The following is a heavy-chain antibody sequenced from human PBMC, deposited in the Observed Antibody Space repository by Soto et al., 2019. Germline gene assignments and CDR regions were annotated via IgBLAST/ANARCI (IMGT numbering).Heavy chain of an antibody. D-gene: IGHD6-6*01. CDR2: IKQDGSEK. CDR3: AGAARCFDY. CDR1: GFTFSSYW. V-gene: IGHV3-7*05. J-gene: IGHJ4*02. Sequence: EVQLVESGGGLVQPGGSLRLSCAASGFTFSSYWMSWVRQAPGKGLEWVANIKQDGSEKYYVDSVKGRFTISRDNAENSLYLQISSLRAEDTAVYYCAGAARCFDYWCQGTLLTVAS.